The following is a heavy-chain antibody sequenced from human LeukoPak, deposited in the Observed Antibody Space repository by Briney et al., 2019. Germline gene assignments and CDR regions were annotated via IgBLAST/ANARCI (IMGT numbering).Heavy chain of an antibody. CDR3: AKASPYGSGTLRSGFDY. CDR2: ISGSGGST. Sequence: GGSLRLSCAASGFTFNTYAMSWVRQAPGKGLEWVSSISGSGGSTFYADSVKGRFTISRDNSKNSLYLQMNSLRVEDTALYYCAKASPYGSGTLRSGFDYWGQGTLVTVSS. V-gene: IGHV3-23*01. CDR1: GFTFNTYA. J-gene: IGHJ4*02. D-gene: IGHD3-10*01.